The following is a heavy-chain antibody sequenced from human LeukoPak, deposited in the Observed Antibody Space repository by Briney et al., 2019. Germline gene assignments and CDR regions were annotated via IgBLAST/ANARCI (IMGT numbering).Heavy chain of an antibody. CDR1: GFTFSSYS. J-gene: IGHJ6*03. CDR3: ARVNYPLLVYYYYYMDV. D-gene: IGHD2-15*01. Sequence: PGGSLRLSCAASGFTFSSYSMNWVRQAPGKGLEWVSYISSSSSTIYYADSVKGRFTISRDNAKNSLYLQMNSLRAEDTAVYYCARVNYPLLVYYYYYMDVWGKGTTVTISS. CDR2: ISSSSSTI. V-gene: IGHV3-48*01.